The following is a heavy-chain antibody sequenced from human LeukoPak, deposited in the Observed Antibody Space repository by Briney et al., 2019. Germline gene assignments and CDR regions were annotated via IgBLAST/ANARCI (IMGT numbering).Heavy chain of an antibody. V-gene: IGHV4-4*02. J-gene: IGHJ4*02. D-gene: IGHD6-19*01. CDR1: GGSISSSNW. Sequence: SETLSLTCAVSGGSISSSNWWSWVRQPPGKGLEWIGEIYHSGSTNYNPSLKSRVTISVDTSKNQFSLKLSSVTAADTAVYYCARVAVAGPLGDWGQGTLVTVSS. CDR3: ARVAVAGPLGD. CDR2: IYHSGST.